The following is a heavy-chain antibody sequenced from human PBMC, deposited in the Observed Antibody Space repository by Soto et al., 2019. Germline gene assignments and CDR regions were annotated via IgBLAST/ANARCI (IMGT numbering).Heavy chain of an antibody. CDR3: ARDHDSSSWYGYLDY. CDR1: GFTFNSNA. D-gene: IGHD6-13*01. V-gene: IGHV3-33*01. J-gene: IGHJ4*02. Sequence: QVQLVESGGRVVQPGRSLRLSCAASGFTFNSNAMHWVRQAPGKGLEWVAVISFDGSNTFYGDSVKGRFSISRDNSENTPYLQMNSLRAEDTAVYYCARDHDSSSWYGYLDYWGQGTLVTVSS. CDR2: ISFDGSNT.